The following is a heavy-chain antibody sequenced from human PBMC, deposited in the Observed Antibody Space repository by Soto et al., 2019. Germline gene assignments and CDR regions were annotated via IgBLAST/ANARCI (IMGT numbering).Heavy chain of an antibody. CDR2: IYHSGTT. CDR3: DSCVSTDCYPTRGLQLFEL. D-gene: IGHD2-2*01. CDR1: ICCISSFDD. V-gene: IGHV4-38-2*01. Sequence: SETLSRTCSFSICCISSFDDWFCVRHPPGKCLEWIGSIYHSGTTNYSPYLKSRVTISIYTSKNQFSLTLRSVTAADAAVYSCDSCVSTDCYPTRGLQLFELRGPGSMVTVSS. J-gene: IGHJ4*02.